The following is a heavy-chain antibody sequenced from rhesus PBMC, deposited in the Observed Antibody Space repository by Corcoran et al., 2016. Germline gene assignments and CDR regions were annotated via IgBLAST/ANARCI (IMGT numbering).Heavy chain of an antibody. CDR1: GYSISSGYY. CDR3: ARVGSSWSEWDTVGTEWYFDL. CDR2: IYGSGGSN. J-gene: IGHJ2*01. D-gene: IGHD5-42*01. Sequence: QVQLQESGPGLVKPSETLSLTCAVSGYSISSGYYWGWLRQPPGKGLGWVGSIYGSGGSNYLNPSLKSRVTLSVDTSKNQFSLKLISGTAADTAVYYCARVGSSWSEWDTVGTEWYFDLWGPGTPITISS. V-gene: IGHV4S14*01.